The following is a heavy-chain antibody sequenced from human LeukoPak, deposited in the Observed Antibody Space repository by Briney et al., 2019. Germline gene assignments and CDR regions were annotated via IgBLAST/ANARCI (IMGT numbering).Heavy chain of an antibody. CDR2: INPNSGGT. Sequence: ASVKVSCKASGYTFTGYYMHWVRQAPGQGLEWMGWINPNSGGTNYARKFQGRVTMTRDTSISTAYMELSRLRSDDTAVYYCARLGVITMVRGVRGITDYWGQGTLVTVSS. J-gene: IGHJ4*02. CDR3: ARLGVITMVRGVRGITDY. D-gene: IGHD3-10*01. V-gene: IGHV1-2*02. CDR1: GYTFTGYY.